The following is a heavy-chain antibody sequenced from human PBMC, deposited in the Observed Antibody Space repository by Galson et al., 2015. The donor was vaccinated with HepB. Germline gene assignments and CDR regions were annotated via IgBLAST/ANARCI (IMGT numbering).Heavy chain of an antibody. J-gene: IGHJ4*02. Sequence: SVKVSCKASGYTFTSYGISWVRQAPGQGLEWMGWISAYNGNTNYAQKLQGRVTMTTDTSTSTAYMELSSLRSEDTAVYYCARDPYAAPEYYFDYWGQGTLVTVSS. CDR2: ISAYNGNT. CDR3: ARDPYAAPEYYFDY. V-gene: IGHV1-18*04. CDR1: GYTFTSYG. D-gene: IGHD6-25*01.